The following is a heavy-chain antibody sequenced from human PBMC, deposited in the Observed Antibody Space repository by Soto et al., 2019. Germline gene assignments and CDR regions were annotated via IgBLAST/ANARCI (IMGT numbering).Heavy chain of an antibody. Sequence: SETLSLTCAVYGGSFSGYYWSRIRQPPGKGLEWIGAINHSGSTNYNPSLKSRVTISADTSKNQFSLKLSSVTAADTAVYCCARDGYSGYDKVYYYGMDVWGQGTTVTV. J-gene: IGHJ6*02. CDR3: ARDGYSGYDKVYYYGMDV. CDR1: GGSFSGYY. V-gene: IGHV4-34*01. D-gene: IGHD5-12*01. CDR2: INHSGST.